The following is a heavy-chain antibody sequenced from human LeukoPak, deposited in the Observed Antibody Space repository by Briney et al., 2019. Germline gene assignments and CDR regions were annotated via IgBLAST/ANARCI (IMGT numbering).Heavy chain of an antibody. J-gene: IGHJ4*02. CDR2: ISGGDAST. D-gene: IGHD5-18*01. CDR3: AKEKPSSYLTGTPMVHDVYFDY. Sequence: GGSLRLSCAASGFPFNNYAMSWVRQAPGTGLERVSTISGGDASTYYADSVKGRFTISRDNSRSTFYLQMNNLRAEDTAVYYCAKEKPSSYLTGTPMVHDVYFDYWGQGTLVTVSS. CDR1: GFPFNNYA. V-gene: IGHV3-23*01.